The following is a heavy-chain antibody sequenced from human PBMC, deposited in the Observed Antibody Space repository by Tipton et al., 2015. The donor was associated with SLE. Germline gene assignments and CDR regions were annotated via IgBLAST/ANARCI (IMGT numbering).Heavy chain of an antibody. J-gene: IGHJ4*02. Sequence: SLRLSCAASGFTFEDYGMSWVRQAPGKGLEWVAFIRYDGSHKYYADSVKGRFTISRDNSKNTLYLQMNSLRAEDTAVYYCARDGEGWGQGTLVTVSS. CDR1: GFTFEDYG. D-gene: IGHD3-10*01. CDR2: IRYDGSHK. CDR3: ARDGEG. V-gene: IGHV3-30*02.